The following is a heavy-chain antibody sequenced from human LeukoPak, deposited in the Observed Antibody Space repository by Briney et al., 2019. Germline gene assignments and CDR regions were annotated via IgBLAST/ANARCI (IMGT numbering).Heavy chain of an antibody. J-gene: IGHJ6*02. CDR1: GFTFSSYS. CDR2: ISSSSSYI. Sequence: GGSLRLSCAASGFTFSSYSMNWVRQAPGKGLEWVSSISSSSSYIYYADSAKGRFTISRDNAKNSLYLQMNSLRAEDTAVYYCARHLRIQLWSHPTALSYGMDVWGQGTTVTVSS. D-gene: IGHD5-18*01. CDR3: ARHLRIQLWSHPTALSYGMDV. V-gene: IGHV3-21*01.